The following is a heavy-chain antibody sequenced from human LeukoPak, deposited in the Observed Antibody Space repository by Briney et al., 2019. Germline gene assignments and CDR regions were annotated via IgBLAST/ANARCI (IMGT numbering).Heavy chain of an antibody. Sequence: SVKVSCKASGGTFSNYAISWVRQAPGQGLEWMGGIIPIFGTANYAQKFQGRVTITADKSTSTAYMELSSLRSEDTAVYYCASYGDYVRLYYYYYYMDVWGKGTTVTVSS. J-gene: IGHJ6*03. CDR2: IIPIFGTA. CDR3: ASYGDYVRLYYYYYYMDV. V-gene: IGHV1-69*06. D-gene: IGHD4-17*01. CDR1: GGTFSNYA.